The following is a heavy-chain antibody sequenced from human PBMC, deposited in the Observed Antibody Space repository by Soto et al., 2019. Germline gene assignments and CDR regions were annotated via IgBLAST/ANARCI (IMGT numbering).Heavy chain of an antibody. D-gene: IGHD3-10*01. V-gene: IGHV1-69*01. CDR1: GGTFSSYA. J-gene: IGHJ1*01. CDR3: AIPSRYYHGSGSEYFQH. CDR2: IIPIFGTA. Sequence: QVQLVQSGAEVKKPGSSVKVSCKASGGTFSSYAISWVRQAPGQGLEWMGGIIPIFGTANYAQKFQGRVTITADESTSTAYMELSSLRSEDTAVYYCAIPSRYYHGSGSEYFQHWGQGTQVTVSS.